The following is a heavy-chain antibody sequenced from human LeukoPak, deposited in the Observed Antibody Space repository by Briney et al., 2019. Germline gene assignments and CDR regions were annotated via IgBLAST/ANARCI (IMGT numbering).Heavy chain of an antibody. J-gene: IGHJ4*02. CDR2: INQDGSEK. CDR3: VRDGRVSGYDLLDY. V-gene: IGHV3-7*01. D-gene: IGHD5-12*01. Sequence: GGSLRLSCAASGFTFSNYWMTWVRQAPGKGLEWVAHINQDGSEKHYMDSEKARFTISTDNAKNSLSLQMNSLRAEDTAVYYCVRDGRVSGYDLLDYWVQGTLVTVSS. CDR1: GFTFSNYW.